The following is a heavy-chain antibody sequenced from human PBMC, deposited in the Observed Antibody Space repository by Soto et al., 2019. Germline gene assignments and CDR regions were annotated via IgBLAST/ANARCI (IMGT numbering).Heavy chain of an antibody. CDR2: ISADNGHT. J-gene: IGHJ6*02. Sequence: ASVKVSCKAFGYTFTTYGINWVRQAPGQGLEWMGWISADNGHTNNAQKLQGRVTMTTDTSTDTAYMELRSLRSDDTAVYYCAMVHLRAYSYGRPSFGMGVWGQGTTLTVSS. V-gene: IGHV1-18*01. CDR3: AMVHLRAYSYGRPSFGMGV. D-gene: IGHD5-18*01. CDR1: GYTFTTYG.